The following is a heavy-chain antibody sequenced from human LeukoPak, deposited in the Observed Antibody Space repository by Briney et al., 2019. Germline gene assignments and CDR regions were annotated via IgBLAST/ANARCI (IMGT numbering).Heavy chain of an antibody. J-gene: IGHJ6*03. CDR2: IIPILGIA. CDR1: GGTFSSYA. CDR3: ARGLGHYYYYYMDV. D-gene: IGHD7-27*01. V-gene: IGHV1-69*04. Sequence: SVKVSCKASGGTFSSYAISWVRQAPGQGLEWMGRIIPILGIANYAQKFQGRVTITADKSTSTAYTELSSLRSEDTAVYYCARGLGHYYYYYMDVWGKGTTVTVSS.